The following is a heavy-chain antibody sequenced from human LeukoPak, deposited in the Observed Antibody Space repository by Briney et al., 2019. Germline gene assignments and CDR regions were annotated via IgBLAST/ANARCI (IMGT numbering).Heavy chain of an antibody. CDR2: INSDGSST. J-gene: IGHJ4*02. CDR3: ARAPPAYGGTDY. CDR1: GFTFSSYW. Sequence: GGSLRLSCAASGFTFSSYWMHWVRQAPGKGLVWVSRINSDGSSTSYADSVKGRFTISRDNAENTLYLQMNSLRAEDTAVYYCARAPPAYGGTDYWGQGTLVTVSS. D-gene: IGHD4-23*01. V-gene: IGHV3-74*01.